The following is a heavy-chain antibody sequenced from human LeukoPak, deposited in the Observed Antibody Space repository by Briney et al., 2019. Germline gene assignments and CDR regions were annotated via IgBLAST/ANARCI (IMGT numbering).Heavy chain of an antibody. CDR3: ARAKARLRYFDWLFVM. J-gene: IGHJ4*02. D-gene: IGHD3-9*01. V-gene: IGHV1-2*02. Sequence: ASVTVSCKASGYTFTGYYMHWVRQAPGQGLEWMGWINPNSGGTNYAQKFQGRVTMTRDTSISTAYMELSRLRSDDTAVYYCARAKARLRYFDWLFVMWGQGTLVTVSS. CDR1: GYTFTGYY. CDR2: INPNSGGT.